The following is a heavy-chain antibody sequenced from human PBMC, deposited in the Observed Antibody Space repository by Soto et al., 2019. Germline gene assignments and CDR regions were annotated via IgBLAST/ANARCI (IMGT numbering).Heavy chain of an antibody. V-gene: IGHV4-34*01. CDR2: INHSGST. Sequence: PSGSVRHTGAVEGGVYRGCHWSWIRQPPGKGLEWIGEINHSGSTNYNPSLKSRVTISVDTSKNQFSLKLSSVTAADTAVYYCARGGNCSSTSCSGGYYYMDVWGKGTTVTVSS. CDR3: ARGGNCSSTSCSGGYYYMDV. D-gene: IGHD2-2*01. CDR1: GGVYRGCH. J-gene: IGHJ6*03.